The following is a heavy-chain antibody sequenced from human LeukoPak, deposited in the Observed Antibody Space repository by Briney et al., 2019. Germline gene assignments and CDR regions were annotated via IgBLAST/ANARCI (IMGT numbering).Heavy chain of an antibody. Sequence: GSLRLSCAASGFTFSSYAMSWVRQAPGKGLEWIGEINHSGSTNYNPSLKSRVTISVDTSKNQFSLKLSSVTAADTAVYYCASLRRRIAAAGTYYMDVWGKGTTVTVSS. CDR2: INHSGST. CDR1: GFTFSSYA. CDR3: ASLRRRIAAAGTYYMDV. J-gene: IGHJ6*03. V-gene: IGHV4-34*01. D-gene: IGHD6-13*01.